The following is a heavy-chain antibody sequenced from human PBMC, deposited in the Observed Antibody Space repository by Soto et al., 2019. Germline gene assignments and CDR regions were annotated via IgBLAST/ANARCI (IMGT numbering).Heavy chain of an antibody. J-gene: IGHJ4*02. CDR1: GYTFTSYD. D-gene: IGHD3-3*01. V-gene: IGHV1-8*01. CDR3: ARTIFGVATYYFDY. CDR2: LCPSSGTT. Sequence: QVQLVQSGAEVKKPGATVKVSCKASGYTFTSYDISWVRQATGQGLGWMGWLCPSSGTTGFVQKFQGRVTVTRDTSISTAYMEVTSLTSEDTAVYYCARTIFGVATYYFDYWGQGTLVTVSS.